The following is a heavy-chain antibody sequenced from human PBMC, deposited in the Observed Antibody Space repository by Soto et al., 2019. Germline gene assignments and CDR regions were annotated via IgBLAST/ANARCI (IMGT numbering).Heavy chain of an antibody. J-gene: IGHJ6*02. CDR2: ISYDGSTK. D-gene: IGHD6-13*01. CDR1: GFTFSTYA. CDR3: ARDHPYSSTGKRDCYYGMDV. Sequence: PGGSLRLSCAASGFTFSTYAMHWVRQAPGKGLEWVAVISYDGSTKYYADSVKGRFTCSRGNSKNTLYLQMNSLRSEDTAVYFSARDHPYSSTGKRDCYYGMDVWLQGTTVTV. V-gene: IGHV3-30-3*01.